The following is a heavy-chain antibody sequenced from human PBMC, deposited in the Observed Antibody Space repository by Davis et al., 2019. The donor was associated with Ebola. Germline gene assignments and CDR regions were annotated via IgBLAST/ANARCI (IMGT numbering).Heavy chain of an antibody. J-gene: IGHJ6*02. CDR1: GGSISSYY. CDR2: INHSGST. D-gene: IGHD6-13*01. Sequence: PSETLSLTCTVSGGSISSYYWSWIRQPPGKGLEWIGEINHSGSTNYNPSLKSRVTISVDTSKNQFSLKLSSVTAADTAVYYCARDSAAAGTGYYYGMDVWGQGTTVTVSS. CDR3: ARDSAAAGTGYYYGMDV. V-gene: IGHV4-34*01.